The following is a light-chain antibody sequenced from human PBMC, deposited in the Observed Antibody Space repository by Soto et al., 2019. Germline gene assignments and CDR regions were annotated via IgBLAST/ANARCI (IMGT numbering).Light chain of an antibody. Sequence: DIQMTQSPSTLSASVGDRVTITCRASQSISTWLAWYQQKPGKAPKVLIYGASSLESGVPSRFSGSGSGTEFTLTISSLHPDYFATYYCQQYKNYLTFGPGTKVDIK. CDR3: QQYKNYLT. V-gene: IGKV1-5*01. J-gene: IGKJ3*01. CDR2: GAS. CDR1: QSISTW.